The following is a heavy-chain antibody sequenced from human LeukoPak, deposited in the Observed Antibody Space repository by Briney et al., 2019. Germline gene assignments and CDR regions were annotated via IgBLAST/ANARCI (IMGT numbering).Heavy chain of an antibody. CDR1: SFTFGSYG. CDR3: AKDQCSTSSWLACRFFDY. Sequence: GGSLRLSCAASSFTFGSYGMNWVRHVPGKGLEWVAYISYEGSDKYYTDSVKGRFTISRDNSKNTLSLQMNSLRVEDTAIYYCAKDQCSTSSWLACRFFDYWGQGSLVTVSS. D-gene: IGHD2-2*01. V-gene: IGHV3-30*02. J-gene: IGHJ4*02. CDR2: ISYEGSDK.